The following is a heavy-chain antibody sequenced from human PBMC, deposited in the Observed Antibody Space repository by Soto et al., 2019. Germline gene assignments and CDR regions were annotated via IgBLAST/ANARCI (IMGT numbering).Heavy chain of an antibody. CDR1: GFTFSSYA. J-gene: IGHJ4*02. CDR3: AKFPHYYDSSGPMGPFYFDY. V-gene: IGHV3-23*01. D-gene: IGHD3-22*01. CDR2: ISGSGGST. Sequence: GGSLRLSCAASGFTFSSYAMSWVRQAPGKGLEWVSAISGSGGSTYYADSVKGRFTISRDNSKNTLYLQMNSLRAEDTAVYYCAKFPHYYDSSGPMGPFYFDYWGQGTLVTVSS.